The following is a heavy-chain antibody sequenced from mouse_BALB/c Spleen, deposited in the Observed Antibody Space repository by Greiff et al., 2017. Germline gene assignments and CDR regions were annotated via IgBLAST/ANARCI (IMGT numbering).Heavy chain of an antibody. D-gene: IGHD2-1*01. CDR3: ARGNGNGAMDY. CDR2: ISSGSSTI. CDR1: GFTFSSFG. V-gene: IGHV5-17*02. Sequence: EVKLVESGGGLVQPGGSRKLSCAASGFTFSSFGMHWVRQAPEKGLEWVAYISSGSSTIYYADTVKGRFTISRDNPKNTLFLQMTSLRSEDTAMYYCARGNGNGAMDYWGQGTSVTVSS. J-gene: IGHJ4*01.